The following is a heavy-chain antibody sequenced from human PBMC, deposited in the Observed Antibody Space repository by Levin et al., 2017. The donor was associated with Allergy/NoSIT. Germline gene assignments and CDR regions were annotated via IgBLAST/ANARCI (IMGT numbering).Heavy chain of an antibody. Sequence: PGGSLRLSCKGSGYSFTSYWIGWVRQIPRKGLEWMGIIYPGDSDTRYSPSFQGQVTISADKSISTAYLQWSSLKASDTAMYYCARHSDSSGWSFDYWGQGTLVTVSS. CDR1: GYSFTSYW. D-gene: IGHD6-19*01. CDR3: ARHSDSSGWSFDY. J-gene: IGHJ4*02. V-gene: IGHV5-51*01. CDR2: IYPGDSDT.